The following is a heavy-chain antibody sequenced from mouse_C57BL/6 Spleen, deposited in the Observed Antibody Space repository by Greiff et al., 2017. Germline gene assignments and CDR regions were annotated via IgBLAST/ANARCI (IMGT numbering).Heavy chain of an antibody. CDR3: ARAGDYDVFDY. CDR1: GYTFTDYN. J-gene: IGHJ2*01. Sequence: EVKLVESGPELVKPGASVKIPCKASGYTFTDYNMDWVKQSHGKSLEWIGDINPNNGGTIYNQKFKGKATLTVDKSSSTAYMELRSLTSEDTAVYYCARAGDYDVFDYWGQGTTLTVSS. CDR2: INPNNGGT. D-gene: IGHD2-4*01. V-gene: IGHV1-18*01.